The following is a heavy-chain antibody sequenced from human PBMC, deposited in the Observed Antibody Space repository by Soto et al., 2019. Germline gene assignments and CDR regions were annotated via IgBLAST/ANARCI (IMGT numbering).Heavy chain of an antibody. V-gene: IGHV1-3*01. D-gene: IGHD3-10*01. CDR2: INAGNGNT. Sequence: QVQLVQSGAEVKKPGASVKVSCKASGYTFTSYAMHWVRQAPGQRLEWMGWINAGNGNTKYSQKFQGRVTITRDTSASTAYMELSSLRSEDTAVYYCARVLAGSGSYYNVYFDYWVQGTLVTVSS. CDR3: ARVLAGSGSYYNVYFDY. CDR1: GYTFTSYA. J-gene: IGHJ4*02.